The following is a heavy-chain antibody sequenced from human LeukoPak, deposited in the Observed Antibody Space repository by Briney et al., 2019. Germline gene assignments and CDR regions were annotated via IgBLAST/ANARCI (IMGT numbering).Heavy chain of an antibody. D-gene: IGHD3-3*01. CDR1: GGSFSGYY. J-gene: IGHJ6*02. Sequence: SETLSLTCAVYGGSFSGYYWSWIRQPPGKGLEWIGEINHSGSTNYNPSLKSRVTISVDTSKNQFSLKLSPVTAADTAVYYCATYLRFPTGNYYYYGMDVWGQGTTVTVSS. CDR3: ATYLRFPTGNYYYYGMDV. CDR2: INHSGST. V-gene: IGHV4-34*01.